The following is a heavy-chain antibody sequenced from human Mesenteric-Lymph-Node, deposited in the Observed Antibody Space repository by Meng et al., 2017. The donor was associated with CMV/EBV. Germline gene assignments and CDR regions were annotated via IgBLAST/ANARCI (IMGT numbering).Heavy chain of an antibody. J-gene: IGHJ4*02. CDR1: CVFDTRGDYH. CDR2: IYGTGIT. Sequence: GPGLAMPTETLSFHCIVQCVFDTRGDYHWSWIRPSPGKGLEWIGYIYGTGITIYNRSLKTRVTILLETSKNQFSLKINSVTTADTAVYYCAKSRSSTPGIVDDWGQGTLVTVSS. V-gene: IGHV4-61*08. D-gene: IGHD2/OR15-2a*01. CDR3: AKSRSSTPGIVDD.